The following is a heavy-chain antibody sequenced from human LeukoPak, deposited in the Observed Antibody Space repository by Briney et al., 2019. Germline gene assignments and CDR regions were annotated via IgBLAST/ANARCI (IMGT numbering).Heavy chain of an antibody. Sequence: GGSLRLSCAASGFTFDDYAMHWVRQAPGKGLEWVSGISWNSGSIGYADSVKGRFTISRDNAKNSLYLQMNSLRAEDTALYYCVKDIGLAVADEPFDYWGQGTLVTVSS. J-gene: IGHJ4*02. D-gene: IGHD6-19*01. CDR1: GFTFDDYA. V-gene: IGHV3-9*01. CDR2: ISWNSGSI. CDR3: VKDIGLAVADEPFDY.